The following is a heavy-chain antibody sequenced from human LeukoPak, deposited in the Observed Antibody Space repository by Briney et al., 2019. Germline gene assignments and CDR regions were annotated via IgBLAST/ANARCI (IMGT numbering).Heavy chain of an antibody. V-gene: IGHV3-23*01. CDR1: GFIFSSYA. J-gene: IGHJ4*02. Sequence: GGSLRLSCAASGFIFSSYAMSWVRQAPGKGLEWVSAISGSGGSTYYADSVKGRFTISRDNSKNTLYLQMNSLRAEDTAVYYCAKVRPREYYDSSGYYRFDYWGQGTLVTVSS. CDR2: ISGSGGST. CDR3: AKVRPREYYDSSGYYRFDY. D-gene: IGHD3-22*01.